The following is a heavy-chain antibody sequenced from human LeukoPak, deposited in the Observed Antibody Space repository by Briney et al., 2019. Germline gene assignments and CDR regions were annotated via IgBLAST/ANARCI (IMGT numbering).Heavy chain of an antibody. D-gene: IGHD6-13*01. V-gene: IGHV4-39*01. Sequence: PSETLSLTCTVSGGSISSSSYYWGWIRQPPGKGLEWIGSIYYNGSTYYNPSLKSRVAISVDTSKNQFSLKLGSVTAADTAVYYCARHGSIATGAFTHWGQGTLVTVSS. CDR3: ARHGSIATGAFTH. CDR1: GGSISSSSYY. J-gene: IGHJ4*02. CDR2: IYYNGST.